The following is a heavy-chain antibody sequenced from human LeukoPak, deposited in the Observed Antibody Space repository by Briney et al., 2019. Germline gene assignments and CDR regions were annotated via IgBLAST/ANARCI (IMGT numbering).Heavy chain of an antibody. Sequence: SETLSLTCAVYGGSFSGYYWSWIRQPPGKGLEWIGEINHSGSTNYNPSLKSRVTISVGTSKNQFSLKLSSVTAADTAVYYCARRLMITFGGVIVIRPGYFDYWGQGTLVTVSS. J-gene: IGHJ4*02. CDR3: ARRLMITFGGVIVIRPGYFDY. D-gene: IGHD3-16*02. V-gene: IGHV4-34*01. CDR2: INHSGST. CDR1: GGSFSGYY.